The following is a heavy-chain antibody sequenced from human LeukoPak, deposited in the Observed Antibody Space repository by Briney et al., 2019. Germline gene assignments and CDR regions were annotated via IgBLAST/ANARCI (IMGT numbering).Heavy chain of an antibody. J-gene: IGHJ4*02. D-gene: IGHD3-3*01. V-gene: IGHV4-61*02. CDR1: GGSLSSGSDY. Sequence: PSETLSLTCTVYGGSLSSGSDYWGWIRQSAGKGLEWIERIYASGSTNYSPSLKSRVTISVDTSKNQFYLKLSSVTAADTAVYYCARSGYSNFDYWGQGTLVTVSS. CDR3: ARSGYSNFDY. CDR2: IYASGST.